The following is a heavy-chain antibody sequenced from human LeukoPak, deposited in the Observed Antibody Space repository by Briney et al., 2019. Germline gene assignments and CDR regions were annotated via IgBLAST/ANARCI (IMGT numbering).Heavy chain of an antibody. D-gene: IGHD6-13*01. CDR1: GFTFSSYG. V-gene: IGHV3-33*06. J-gene: IGHJ5*02. CDR2: IWYDGSNK. Sequence: GRSLRLSCAASGFTFSSYGMHWVRQAPGKGLEWVAVIWYDGSNKYYADSVKGRFTISRDNSKNTLYLQMNSLRAEDTAVYYCAKGSGQQLVSWFDPWGQGTLVTVSS. CDR3: AKGSGQQLVSWFDP.